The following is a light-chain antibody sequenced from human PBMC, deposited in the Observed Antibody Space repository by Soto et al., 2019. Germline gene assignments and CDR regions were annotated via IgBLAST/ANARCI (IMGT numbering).Light chain of an antibody. J-gene: IGLJ2*01. Sequence: QSVLTQPPSVSGAPGQRVTISCTGSSSNIGAGYDVHWYQQLPGTAPKLLIYGNSNRPSGVPDRFSGSKSGTSASLAITGPQVEDEDDYYYQSYASSLSGSEVFGGGTQLTVL. V-gene: IGLV1-40*01. CDR3: QSYASSLSGSEV. CDR1: SSNIGAGYD. CDR2: GNS.